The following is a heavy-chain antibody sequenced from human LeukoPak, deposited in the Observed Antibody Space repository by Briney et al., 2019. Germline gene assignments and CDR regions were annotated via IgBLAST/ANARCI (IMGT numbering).Heavy chain of an antibody. D-gene: IGHD5-12*01. CDR1: GFSFSNYA. J-gene: IGHJ4*02. CDR2: IIASSGAT. Sequence: PGGSLRLSCAASGFSFSNYAMSWVRQAPGKGLEWVSLIIASSGATFYADSVKGRSTNSRDNSKNTLYMQMNSLRAEDTALYYCAKGGYDYVEMGYFDYWGQGTLVTVSS. CDR3: AKGGYDYVEMGYFDY. V-gene: IGHV3-23*01.